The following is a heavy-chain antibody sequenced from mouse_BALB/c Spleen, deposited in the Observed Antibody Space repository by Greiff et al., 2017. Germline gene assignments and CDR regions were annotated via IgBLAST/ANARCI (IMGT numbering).Heavy chain of an antibody. Sequence: LVKTGASVKISCKASGYSFTGYYMHWVKQSHGKSLEWIGYISCYNGATSYNQKFKSKATLTVDKSSSTAYMQLSSLTSEDSAVYYCARGIFITTVVYFDYWGQGTTLTVSS. J-gene: IGHJ2*01. CDR1: GYSFTGYY. CDR3: ARGIFITTVVYFDY. V-gene: IGHV1S34*01. D-gene: IGHD1-1*01. CDR2: ISCYNGAT.